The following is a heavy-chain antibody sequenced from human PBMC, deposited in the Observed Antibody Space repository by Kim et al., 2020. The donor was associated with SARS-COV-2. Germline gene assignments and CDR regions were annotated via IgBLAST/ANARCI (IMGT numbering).Heavy chain of an antibody. D-gene: IGHD6-19*01. V-gene: IGHV7-4-1*02. Sequence: PTYAQRCTGRVLFSLDTSVSTAYLQISSLKAEDTAVYYCARGAVAGTYFDYWGQGTLVTVSS. CDR3: ARGAVAGTYFDY. J-gene: IGHJ4*02. CDR2: P.